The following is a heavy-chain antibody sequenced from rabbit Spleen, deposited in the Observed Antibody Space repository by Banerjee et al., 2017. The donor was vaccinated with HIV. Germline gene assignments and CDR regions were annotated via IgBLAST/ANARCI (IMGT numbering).Heavy chain of an antibody. CDR1: GVSFSGSSY. CDR3: ARDISSSFSSYGMDL. CDR2: IDAGSSDFT. V-gene: IGHV1S40*01. D-gene: IGHD1-1*01. Sequence: QSLEESGGGLVKPGASLTLTCIASGVSFSGSSYICWVRQAPGKGLEWIACIDAGSSDFTYFASWAKGRFTISKTSSTTVTLQMTSLTAADTATYFCARDISSSFSSYGMDLWGPGTLVTVS. J-gene: IGHJ6*01.